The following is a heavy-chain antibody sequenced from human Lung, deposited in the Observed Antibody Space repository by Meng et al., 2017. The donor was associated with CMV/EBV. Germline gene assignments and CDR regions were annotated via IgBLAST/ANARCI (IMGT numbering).Heavy chain of an antibody. CDR1: GFNVGTYW. V-gene: IGHV3-7*04. CDR2: INQEGNWR. Sequence: ESXKISXAASGFNVGTYWMTWVRQAPGKGLQWVANINQEGNWRAYVDSVKGRFTISRDNARNSVYLQMNSLRPEDTGVFYCARVPSSGYSPFYSWGPGTLVTVSS. D-gene: IGHD3-22*01. J-gene: IGHJ4*02. CDR3: ARVPSSGYSPFYS.